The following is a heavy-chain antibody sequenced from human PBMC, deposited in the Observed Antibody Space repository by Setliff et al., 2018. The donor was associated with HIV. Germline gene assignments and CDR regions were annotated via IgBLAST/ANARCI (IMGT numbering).Heavy chain of an antibody. CDR2: IYYTGST. D-gene: IGHD6-6*01. V-gene: IGHV4-59*01. Sequence: PSETLSLTCAVSGGSMNNYYWSWIRQSPGKGLEWIGYIYYTGSTNYNPSLKSRLTISVDTSKNQFSLNLTSVTAADTAVYYCARDPASSRGGTDVGGQGTTVTVSS. CDR3: ARDPASSRGGTDV. CDR1: GGSMNNYY. J-gene: IGHJ6*02.